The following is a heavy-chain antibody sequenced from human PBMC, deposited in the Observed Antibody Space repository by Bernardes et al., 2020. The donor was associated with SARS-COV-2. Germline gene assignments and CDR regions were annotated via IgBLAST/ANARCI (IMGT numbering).Heavy chain of an antibody. V-gene: IGHV3-7*03. CDR3: TRALGLARGVDDAFDI. J-gene: IGHJ3*02. CDR2: IKQDGSQK. Sequence: GGSLRLSCAASGFTFSNYWMAWVRQAPGKGLEWVANIKQDGSQKVYVDSVKGRFTITRQDSKNTAFLQMNSLKTEDTAVYYCTRALGLARGVDDAFDIWGRGTTVTVSS. D-gene: IGHD3-10*01. CDR1: GFTFSNYW.